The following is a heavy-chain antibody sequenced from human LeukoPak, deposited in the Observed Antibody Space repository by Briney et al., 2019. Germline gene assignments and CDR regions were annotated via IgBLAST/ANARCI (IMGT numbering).Heavy chain of an antibody. CDR3: ATDTGYSSSGGAFDI. V-gene: IGHV1-69-2*01. CDR2: VDPEDGET. CDR1: GYTFTDYC. J-gene: IGHJ3*02. Sequence: ASVKVSCKVSGYTFTDYCMHWVQQAPGKGLEWMGLVDPEDGETIYAEKFQGRVTITADTSTDTAYMELSSLRSEDTAVYYCATDTGYSSSGGAFDIWGQGTMVTVSS. D-gene: IGHD6-13*01.